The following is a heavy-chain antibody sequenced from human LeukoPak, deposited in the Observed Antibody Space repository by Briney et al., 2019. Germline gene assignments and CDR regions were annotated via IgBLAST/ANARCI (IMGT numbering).Heavy chain of an antibody. CDR1: GCSISSSSYY. Sequence: SETLPLTCTVSGCSISSSSYYWGWLRQPPGKGLEWIGSIYYSGSTYYNPSLKSRVTISVDTSKNQFSLKLSSVTAADTAVYYCARGTRSFDYWGQGSLVTVCS. CDR3: ARGTRSFDY. V-gene: IGHV4-39*01. J-gene: IGHJ4*02. CDR2: IYYSGST. D-gene: IGHD3-16*02.